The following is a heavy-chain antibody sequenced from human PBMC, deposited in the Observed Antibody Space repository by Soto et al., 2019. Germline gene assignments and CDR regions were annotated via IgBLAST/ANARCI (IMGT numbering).Heavy chain of an antibody. J-gene: IGHJ3*02. D-gene: IGHD4-17*01. Sequence: GGSLRLSCAASGFTFSSYGMHWVRQAPGKGLEWVAVIWYDGSNKYYADSVKGRFTISRDNAKNSLYLQMNSLRAEDTALYYCAKDITTVVTSGAFDTWGQGTMVTVSS. CDR3: AKDITTVVTSGAFDT. CDR1: GFTFSSYG. CDR2: IWYDGSNK. V-gene: IGHV3-33*03.